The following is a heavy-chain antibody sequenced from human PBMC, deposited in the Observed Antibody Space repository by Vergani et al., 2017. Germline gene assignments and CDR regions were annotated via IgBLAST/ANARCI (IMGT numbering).Heavy chain of an antibody. CDR3: ARDRESISATRCYYYYNYMDV. J-gene: IGHJ6*03. CDR1: GGTFSSYA. V-gene: IGHV1-69*01. Sequence: QVQLVQSGAEVKKPGSSVKVSCKASGGTFSSYAISWVRQAPGQGLEWMGGIIPIFGTANYAQKFQGRGTITADESTSTAYMELSSLSSEDTAVYYCARDRESISATRCYYYYNYMDVWGKGTTVTVSS. D-gene: IGHD5-24*01. CDR2: IIPIFGTA.